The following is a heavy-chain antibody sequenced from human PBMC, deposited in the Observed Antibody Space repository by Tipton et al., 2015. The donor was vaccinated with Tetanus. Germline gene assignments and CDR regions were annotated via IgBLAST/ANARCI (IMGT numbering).Heavy chain of an antibody. V-gene: IGHV4-59*01. CDR2: IYYSGST. D-gene: IGHD4-17*01. CDR3: ARDSPTGEHYYYYSMDV. CDR1: GGSISSYY. J-gene: IGHJ6*02. Sequence: GLVKPSETLSPTCTVSGGSISSYYWSWIRQPPGKGLEWIGYIYYSGSTNYNPPLKSRVTISVDTSKNQFSLKLSSVTAADTAVYYCARDSPTGEHYYYYSMDVWGQGTTVTVSS.